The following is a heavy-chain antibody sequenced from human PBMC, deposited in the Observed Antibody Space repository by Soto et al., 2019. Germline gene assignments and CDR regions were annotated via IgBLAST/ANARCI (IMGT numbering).Heavy chain of an antibody. D-gene: IGHD6-13*01. V-gene: IGHV3-33*01. CDR2: IWFDGSNK. Sequence: QVQLVESGGGVVQPGRSLRLYCAASGFTFSSYVMHWVRQAPGKGLEWVAVIWFDGSNKYYADSVKGRFTISRDNAKNTLYLRMNSLRAEDTAVYYCARWIAPSDVGSDYWGQGTLVTVSS. J-gene: IGHJ4*02. CDR1: GFTFSSYV. CDR3: ARWIAPSDVGSDY.